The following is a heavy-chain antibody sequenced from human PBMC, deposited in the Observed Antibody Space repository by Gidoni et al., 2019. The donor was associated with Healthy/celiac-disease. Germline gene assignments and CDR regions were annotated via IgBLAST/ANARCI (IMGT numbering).Heavy chain of an antibody. D-gene: IGHD6-13*01. V-gene: IGHV1-18*01. CDR2: ISAYNGNT. Sequence: QVQLVQSGAEVKKPGASVQVSCKASGYTFTSYGISWVRQAPGQWLEWMGWISAYNGNTNDAQKLQGRFTMTKDTSTSTAYMELRSLRSDDTAVYYCARVEQQLVLNWFDPWGQGTLVTVSS. CDR1: GYTFTSYG. CDR3: ARVEQQLVLNWFDP. J-gene: IGHJ5*02.